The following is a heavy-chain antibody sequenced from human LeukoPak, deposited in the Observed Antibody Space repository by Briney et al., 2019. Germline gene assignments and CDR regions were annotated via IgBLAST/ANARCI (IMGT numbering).Heavy chain of an antibody. CDR2: IYYSGST. D-gene: IGHD1-26*01. Sequence: KPSETLSLTCAVYGGSFSGYYWSWIRQPPGKGLEWIGYIYYSGSTNYNPSLKSRVTISVDTSKNQFSLKLSSVTAADTAVYYCARYSGSYPFDYWGQGTLVTVSS. CDR3: ARYSGSYPFDY. J-gene: IGHJ4*02. CDR1: GGSFSGYY. V-gene: IGHV4-59*01.